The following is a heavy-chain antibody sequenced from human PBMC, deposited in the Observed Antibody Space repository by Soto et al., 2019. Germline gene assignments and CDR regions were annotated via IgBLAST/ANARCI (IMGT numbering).Heavy chain of an antibody. Sequence: SETLSLTCTVSGGSISSGGYYWSWVRQPPGKGLEWIGNIHYNGNTKYNPSLKSRVTISVDTSKNQFSLKLSSVTAADTAVYYCARAAGAVAVFVYWGQGTLVTVSS. J-gene: IGHJ4*02. D-gene: IGHD6-19*01. CDR2: IHYNGNT. CDR1: GGSISSGGYY. CDR3: ARAAGAVAVFVY. V-gene: IGHV4-61*08.